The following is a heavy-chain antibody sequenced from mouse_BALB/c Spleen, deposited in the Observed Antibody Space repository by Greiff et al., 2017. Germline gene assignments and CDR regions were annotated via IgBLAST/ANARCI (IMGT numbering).Heavy chain of an antibody. CDR3: ARRDGSSLYYAMDY. D-gene: IGHD1-1*01. CDR2: ISNGGGST. Sequence: EVMLVESGGGLVQPGGSLKLSCAASGFTFSSYTMSWVRQTPEKRLEWVAYISNGGGSTYYPDTVKGRFTISRDNAKNTLYLQMSSLKSEDTAMYYCARRDGSSLYYAMDYWGQGTSVTVSS. CDR1: GFTFSSYT. J-gene: IGHJ4*01. V-gene: IGHV5-12-2*01.